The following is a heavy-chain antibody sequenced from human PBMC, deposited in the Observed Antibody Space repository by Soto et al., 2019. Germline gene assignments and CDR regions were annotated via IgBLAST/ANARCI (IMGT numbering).Heavy chain of an antibody. CDR2: IWYDGSNK. CDR1: GFTFSSYG. V-gene: IGHV3-33*01. D-gene: IGHD2-8*01. CDR3: ARVRLRGLEDYYYGMDV. J-gene: IGHJ6*02. Sequence: QVQLVESGGGVVQPGRSLRLSCAASGFTFSSYGMHWVRQAPGKGLEWVAVIWYDGSNKYYADSVKGRFTISRDNSKNTLYLQMNSLRAEDTAVYYCARVRLRGLEDYYYGMDVWGQGSTVTVSS.